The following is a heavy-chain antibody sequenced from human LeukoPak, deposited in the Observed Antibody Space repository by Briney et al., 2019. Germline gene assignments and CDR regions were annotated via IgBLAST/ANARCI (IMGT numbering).Heavy chain of an antibody. Sequence: GGSLRLSCAASGFTFSSYSMNWVRQAPGKGLEWVSYISSSSSTIYYADSVKGRFTISRDNAKNSLYLQMNSLRAEDTAVYYCARYLALSGYDYWGQGTLVTVSS. V-gene: IGHV3-48*01. CDR2: ISSSSSTI. CDR1: GFTFSSYS. D-gene: IGHD3-22*01. J-gene: IGHJ4*02. CDR3: ARYLALSGYDY.